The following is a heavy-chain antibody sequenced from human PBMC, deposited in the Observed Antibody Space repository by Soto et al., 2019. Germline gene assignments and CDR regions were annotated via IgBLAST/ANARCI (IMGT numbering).Heavy chain of an antibody. J-gene: IGHJ4*02. CDR2: ITPMFGTP. CDR3: ARDGTLYDSSAYYYLY. D-gene: IGHD3-22*01. CDR1: GGTFSRYT. Sequence: QVQLVQSGAEVKKPGSSVKVSCKASGGTFSRYTVTWVRQAPGQGLEWMGGITPMFGTPSYAQKFQGRVTITADESTSTAYMELSRLRSEDTAMYYCARDGTLYDSSAYYYLYWGQGTLVTVSS. V-gene: IGHV1-69*01.